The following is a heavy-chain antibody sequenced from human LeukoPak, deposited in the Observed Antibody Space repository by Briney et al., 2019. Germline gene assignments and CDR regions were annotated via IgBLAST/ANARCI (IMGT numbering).Heavy chain of an antibody. D-gene: IGHD2-15*01. V-gene: IGHV5-51*01. CDR2: IYPGDSDT. CDR1: GYSFTSYW. CDR3: ARPPVVVAATPWAFPWFDP. J-gene: IGHJ5*02. Sequence: GESLKISCKGSGYSFTSYWIGWVRQMPGKGLEWMGIIYPGDSDTRYSPSFQGQVTISADKSISTAYLQWSSLKASDTAMYYCARPPVVVAATPWAFPWFDPWGQGTLVTVSS.